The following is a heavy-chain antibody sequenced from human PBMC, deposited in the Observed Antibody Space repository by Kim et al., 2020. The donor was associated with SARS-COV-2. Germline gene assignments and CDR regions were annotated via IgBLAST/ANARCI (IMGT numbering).Heavy chain of an antibody. V-gene: IGHV3-13*04. D-gene: IGHD1-26*01. CDR3: AREVAAQVGWYFDL. CDR2: IGTAGDT. Sequence: GGSLRLSCAASGFTFSSYDMHWVRQATGKGLEWVSAIGTAGDTYYPGSVKGRFTISRENAKNSLYLQMNSLRAGDTAVYYCAREVAAQVGWYFDLWGRGTLVTVSS. CDR1: GFTFSSYD. J-gene: IGHJ2*01.